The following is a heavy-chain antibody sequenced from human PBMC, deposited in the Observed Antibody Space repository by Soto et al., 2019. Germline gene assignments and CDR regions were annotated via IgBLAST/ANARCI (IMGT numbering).Heavy chain of an antibody. V-gene: IGHV1-46*01. D-gene: IGHD3-3*01. J-gene: IGHJ6*02. CDR3: ARVGLSTIFGVVSYGMDV. CDR1: GYTFTGYY. Sequence: ASVKVSCKASGYTFTGYYMHWVRQAPGQGLEWMGIINPSGGSTSYAQKFQGRVTMTRDTSTSTVYMELSSLRSEDTAVYYCARVGLSTIFGVVSYGMDVWGQGTTVTVSS. CDR2: INPSGGST.